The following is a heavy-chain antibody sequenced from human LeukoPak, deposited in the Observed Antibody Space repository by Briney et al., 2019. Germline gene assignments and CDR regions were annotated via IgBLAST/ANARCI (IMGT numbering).Heavy chain of an antibody. V-gene: IGHV3-15*01. CDR3: TVVNYGSGSYPLGY. CDR2: VKSKTDGGTT. D-gene: IGHD3-10*01. J-gene: IGHJ4*02. CDR1: GFTFSHAW. Sequence: PGGTLSLSCAASGFTFSHAWMSWVRQAPGKGLEWVGRVKSKTDGGTTDYAAPVKGRFTTSRDDSKNTLYLEMNSLKTEDTAVYYCTVVNYGSGSYPLGYWGQGTLVTVSS.